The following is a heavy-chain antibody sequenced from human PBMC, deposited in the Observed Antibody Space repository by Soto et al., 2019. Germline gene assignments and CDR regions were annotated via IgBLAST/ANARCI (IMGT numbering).Heavy chain of an antibody. CDR1: GFTFSNFG. V-gene: IGHV3-33*01. Sequence: QVQVVESGGGVVQPGTSLRLSCAASGFTFSNFGMHWVRQAPGKGLEWVAVIWHDGKNKYYADSVEGRFTISRDNSKNTLNLQMNSLRAEDTAVYYCARDPGKDEAIHYWGQGTLVIVSS. CDR2: IWHDGKNK. CDR3: ARDPGKDEAIHY. J-gene: IGHJ4*02.